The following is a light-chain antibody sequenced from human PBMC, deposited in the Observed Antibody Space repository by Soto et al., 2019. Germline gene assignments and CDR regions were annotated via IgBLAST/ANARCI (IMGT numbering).Light chain of an antibody. V-gene: IGKV3-11*01. CDR3: QQNSNLQGT. CDR1: QSVSTY. J-gene: IGKJ1*01. CDR2: AAS. Sequence: EIVLTQSPATLSLSPGDRATLSCRARQSVSTYVNWFQQKPGQPPRLLIYAASTRVTGIPDRISGSGSGTDFSLTISSLEPEDSAVYYCQQNSNLQGTFGQGTKVEIK.